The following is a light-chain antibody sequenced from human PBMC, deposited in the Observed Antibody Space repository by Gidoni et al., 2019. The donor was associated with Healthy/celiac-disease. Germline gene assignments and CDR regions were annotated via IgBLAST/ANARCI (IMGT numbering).Light chain of an antibody. Sequence: DIQMTQSPSSLSASVGDRVTITCQASQDISNYLNWYQQKPGKAPKLLIYDASNVETGVPSRFSGSGSGTDFTFTISSLQPEDIATYYCQQYDNLPRTFXXXTKVEIK. CDR2: DAS. J-gene: IGKJ1*01. CDR1: QDISNY. V-gene: IGKV1-33*01. CDR3: QQYDNLPRT.